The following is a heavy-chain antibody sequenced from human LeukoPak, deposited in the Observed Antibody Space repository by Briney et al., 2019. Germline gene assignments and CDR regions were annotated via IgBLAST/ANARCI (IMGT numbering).Heavy chain of an antibody. J-gene: IGHJ4*02. Sequence: ASVKVSCKASGYTFTGYYMHWVRQAPGQGVEWMGWIHPNSGGTNYAQKFQGRVTMTRDTSISTAYMELSRLRSDDTAVYYCARDAPGVGVDYWGQGTLVTVSS. CDR2: IHPNSGGT. CDR1: GYTFTGYY. D-gene: IGHD1-14*01. V-gene: IGHV1-2*02. CDR3: ARDAPGVGVDY.